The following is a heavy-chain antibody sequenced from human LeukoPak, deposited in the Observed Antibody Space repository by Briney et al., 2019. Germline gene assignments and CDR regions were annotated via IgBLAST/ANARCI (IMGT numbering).Heavy chain of an antibody. CDR1: GFTFSTYA. D-gene: IGHD2-2*01. CDR3: AKGGRGGDCTSASCTNWFGP. V-gene: IGHV3-23*01. J-gene: IGHJ5*02. Sequence: HAGGSLRLSCAASGFTFSTYALTWVRQAPGKGLEWVSTIGGSGGVTYYAASVKGRFTISRDKSKNTLYLQMNSLRAGHTAVYYCAKGGRGGDCTSASCTNWFGPWGQAALVTVCS. CDR2: IGGSGGVT.